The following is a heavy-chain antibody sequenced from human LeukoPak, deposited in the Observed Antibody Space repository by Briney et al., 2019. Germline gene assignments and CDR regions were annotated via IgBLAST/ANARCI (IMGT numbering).Heavy chain of an antibody. Sequence: SETLSLTCAVYGGSFSGYYWSRIRQPPGKGLEWIGEINHSGSTNYNPSLKSRVTISVDTSKNQFSLKLSSVTAADTAVYYCARRPDFWSGSDAFDIWGQGTMVTVSS. CDR1: GGSFSGYY. CDR2: INHSGST. J-gene: IGHJ3*02. D-gene: IGHD3-3*01. V-gene: IGHV4-34*01. CDR3: ARRPDFWSGSDAFDI.